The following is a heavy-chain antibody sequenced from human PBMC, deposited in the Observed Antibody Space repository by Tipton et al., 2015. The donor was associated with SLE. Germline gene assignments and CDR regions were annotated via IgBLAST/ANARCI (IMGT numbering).Heavy chain of an antibody. V-gene: IGHV3-33*08. Sequence: SLRLSCAASGFTFSGFEMNWIRQGPGKGLEWVAVIWYDGSNKYYADSVKGRFTISRDNSKNTLYLQMNSLRAEDTAVYYCARDQLKIFDYWGQGTLVTVSS. D-gene: IGHD1-1*01. J-gene: IGHJ4*02. CDR3: ARDQLKIFDY. CDR2: IWYDGSNK. CDR1: GFTFSGFE.